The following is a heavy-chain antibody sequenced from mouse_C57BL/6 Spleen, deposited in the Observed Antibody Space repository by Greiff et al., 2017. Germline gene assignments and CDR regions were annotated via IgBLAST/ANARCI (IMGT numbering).Heavy chain of an antibody. V-gene: IGHV14-3*01. CDR3: ARGLSDYAMDY. Sequence: VQLKESVAELVRPGASVKLSCTASGFTIKNTYMHWVKQRPEQGLEWIGRIDPANGNTKYAPKFQGKATITADTASNTAYLQLSSLTSEDTAIYYCARGLSDYAMDYWGQGTSVTVSA. CDR2: IDPANGNT. D-gene: IGHD2-4*01. J-gene: IGHJ4*01. CDR1: GFTIKNTY.